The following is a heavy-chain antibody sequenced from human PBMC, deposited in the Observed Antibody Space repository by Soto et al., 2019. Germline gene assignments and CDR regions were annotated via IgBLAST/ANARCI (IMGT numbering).Heavy chain of an antibody. J-gene: IGHJ6*03. D-gene: IGHD2-21*01. Sequence: PGGSLRLSCAASGFTFDDYAMHWVRQAPGKGLEWVSGISWNSGSIGYADSVKGRFTISRDNAKNSLYLQMNSLRAEDTALYYCAKDGGDYFGYYYMDVWGKGTTVTVSS. CDR1: GFTFDDYA. CDR3: AKDGGDYFGYYYMDV. V-gene: IGHV3-9*01. CDR2: ISWNSGSI.